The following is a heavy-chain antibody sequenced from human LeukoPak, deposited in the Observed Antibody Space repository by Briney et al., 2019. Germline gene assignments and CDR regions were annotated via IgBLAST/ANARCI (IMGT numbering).Heavy chain of an antibody. CDR2: IIPIFGTA. D-gene: IGHD4-23*01. J-gene: IGHJ6*03. CDR3: AGGNSYYYYYMDV. Sequence: SVKVSCKASGGTFSSYAISWVRQAPGQGLEWMGGIIPIFGTANYAQKFQGRVTITADESTSTAYMELSSLRSEDTAVYYCAGGNSYYYYYMDVWGKGTTVTISS. CDR1: GGTFSSYA. V-gene: IGHV1-69*13.